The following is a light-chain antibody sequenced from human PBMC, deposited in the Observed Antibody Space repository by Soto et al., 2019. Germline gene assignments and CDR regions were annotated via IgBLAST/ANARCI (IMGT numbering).Light chain of an antibody. CDR2: AAS. J-gene: IGKJ2*01. Sequence: DIQMTQSPSSLSASVGDRVTITCRASQSISYYVNWYEQKQGKAPKLLISAASSVQSGVPSRFSGTGYGTHFTLTISSLHPEDFATYFCQQGHSTPYTFGQGT. CDR3: QQGHSTPYT. CDR1: QSISYY. V-gene: IGKV1-39*01.